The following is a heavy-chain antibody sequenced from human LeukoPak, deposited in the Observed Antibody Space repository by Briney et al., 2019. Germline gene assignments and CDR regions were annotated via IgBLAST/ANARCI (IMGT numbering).Heavy chain of an antibody. J-gene: IGHJ5*02. CDR3: ARAPLVVPAAPQGGGPYSWFDP. CDR2: IYYSGST. CDR1: GGSISSGDYY. V-gene: IGHV4-30-4*01. D-gene: IGHD2-2*01. Sequence: SQTLSLTCTVSGGSISSGDYYWSWIRQPPGKGLEWIGYIYYSGSTYYNPSLKSRVTISVDTSKNQFSLKLSSVTAADTAVYYCARAPLVVPAAPQGGGPYSWFDPWGQGTLVTVSS.